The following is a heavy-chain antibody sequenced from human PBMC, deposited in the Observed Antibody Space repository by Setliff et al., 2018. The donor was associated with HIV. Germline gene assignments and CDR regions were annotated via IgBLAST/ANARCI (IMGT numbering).Heavy chain of an antibody. D-gene: IGHD3-16*01. CDR3: ARHGASYYYYYMDV. CDR1: GGSISSYS. J-gene: IGHJ6*03. Sequence: SETLSLTCTVSGGSISSYSWSWLRQSPGKGLEWIGEVNQRVTSNYNPSLKSRVTISVDTSKNQFSLKLSSVTAADTAMYYCARHGASYYYYYMDVWGKGTTVTVSS. V-gene: IGHV4-34*01. CDR2: VNQRVTS.